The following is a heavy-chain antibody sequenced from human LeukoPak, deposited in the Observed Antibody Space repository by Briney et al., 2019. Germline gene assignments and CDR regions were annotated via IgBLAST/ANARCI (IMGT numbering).Heavy chain of an antibody. CDR3: ARAAGEEGPDFDF. J-gene: IGHJ4*02. CDR1: GFIFSSYA. V-gene: IGHV3-30*04. D-gene: IGHD3-10*01. Sequence: PGGSLRLSCEASGFIFSSYAIHWVRQAPGKGLEWVGIISSDGMKKFYADSLKGRFTISRDNSKNTLYLQMNSLRADDTAVYYCARAAGEEGPDFDFWGQGTLVTVSS. CDR2: ISSDGMKK.